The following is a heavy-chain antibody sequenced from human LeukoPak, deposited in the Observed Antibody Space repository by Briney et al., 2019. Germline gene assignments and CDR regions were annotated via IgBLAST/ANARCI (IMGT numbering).Heavy chain of an antibody. CDR3: ASIYCSSTSCYLVDAFDI. Sequence: ASVKVSCKASGYTFTSYGISWVRQAPGQGLEWMGWISAYNGNTNYAQKLQGRVTMTTGTSTSTAYMELRSLRSDDTAVYYCASIYCSSTSCYLVDAFDIWGQGTMVTVSS. V-gene: IGHV1-18*01. CDR2: ISAYNGNT. D-gene: IGHD2-2*01. J-gene: IGHJ3*02. CDR1: GYTFTSYG.